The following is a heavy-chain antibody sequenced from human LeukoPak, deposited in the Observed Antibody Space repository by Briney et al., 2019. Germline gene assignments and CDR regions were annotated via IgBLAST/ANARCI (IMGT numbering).Heavy chain of an antibody. CDR1: GGTFSSYA. CDR2: ISAYNGNT. Sequence: ASVTVSFTASGGTFSSYAISWVRQAPGQGLEWMGWISAYNGNTNYAQKLQGRVTMTTDTSTSTAYMELRSLRSDDTAVYYCASVNYYDSSGYYINWFDPWGQGTLVTVSS. CDR3: ASVNYYDSSGYYINWFDP. J-gene: IGHJ5*02. D-gene: IGHD3-22*01. V-gene: IGHV1-18*01.